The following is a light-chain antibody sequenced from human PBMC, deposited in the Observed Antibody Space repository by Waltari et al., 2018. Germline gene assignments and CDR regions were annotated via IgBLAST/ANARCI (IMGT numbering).Light chain of an antibody. V-gene: IGLV2-23*02. J-gene: IGLJ2*01. CDR1: SSDVGSYNL. Sequence: QSALTQPASVSGSPGQSITISCTGTSSDVGSYNLVSWYQQHPGKAPKLRIYEVSKRPSGVSNRFSGSKSGNTASLTISGLQAEDEADYYCCSYAGSRNVVFGGGTKLTVL. CDR3: CSYAGSRNVV. CDR2: EVS.